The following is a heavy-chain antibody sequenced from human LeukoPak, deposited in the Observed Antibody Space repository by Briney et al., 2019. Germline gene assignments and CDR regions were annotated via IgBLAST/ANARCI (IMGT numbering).Heavy chain of an antibody. Sequence: GGSLRLSCAASGFTFSSYSMNWVRQAPGKGLEWVSSISSSSSYIYYADSVKGRFTISRDNSKNTLYLQMNSLRAEDTAVYYCAKGEAARPSPPYIWFDPWGQGTLVTVSS. J-gene: IGHJ5*02. D-gene: IGHD6-6*01. CDR1: GFTFSSYS. CDR3: AKGEAARPSPPYIWFDP. CDR2: ISSSSSYI. V-gene: IGHV3-21*04.